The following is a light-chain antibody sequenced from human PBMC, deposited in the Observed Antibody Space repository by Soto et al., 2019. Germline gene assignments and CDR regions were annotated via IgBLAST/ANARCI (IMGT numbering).Light chain of an antibody. CDR2: DAS. J-gene: IGKJ1*01. Sequence: DIQITQSPSTLSASVGDRVTITCRASQSISNWFAWYQQKPGKAPKLLIYDASSLESGVPSRFSGSGSGTEFTLTISSLQPDDFSTYYCQHYNSYSEAFGQGTKVDIK. CDR1: QSISNW. CDR3: QHYNSYSEA. V-gene: IGKV1-5*01.